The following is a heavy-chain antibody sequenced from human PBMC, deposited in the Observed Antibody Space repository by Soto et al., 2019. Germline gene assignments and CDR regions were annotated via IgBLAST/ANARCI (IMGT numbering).Heavy chain of an antibody. CDR3: ARGDDTLAVIFYGMDV. CDR1: GYTFTSYY. J-gene: IGHJ6*02. CDR2: INPSGGST. Sequence: GASVKVSCKASGYTFTSYYIHWVRQAPGQGLEWMGIINPSGGSTSFAQTFQGRVTMTRDTSTSTLYMELSSLTSEDTAVYYCARGDDTLAVIFYGMDVWGHGTTVPVSS. V-gene: IGHV1-46*01. D-gene: IGHD3-10*01.